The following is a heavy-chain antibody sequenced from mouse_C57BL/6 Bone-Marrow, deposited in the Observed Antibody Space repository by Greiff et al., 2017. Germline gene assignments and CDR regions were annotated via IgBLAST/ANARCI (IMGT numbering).Heavy chain of an antibody. D-gene: IGHD1-1*01. Sequence: QVQLQQPGAELVKPGASVKMSCKASGYTFTSYWITWVKQRPGQGLEWIGDIYPGSGSTNYNEKFKSKATLTVDTSSSTAYMQLSSLTSEDSAVYYCAREFITTVEGYFDVWGTGTTVTVSS. CDR1: GYTFTSYW. V-gene: IGHV1-55*01. CDR2: IYPGSGST. J-gene: IGHJ1*03. CDR3: AREFITTVEGYFDV.